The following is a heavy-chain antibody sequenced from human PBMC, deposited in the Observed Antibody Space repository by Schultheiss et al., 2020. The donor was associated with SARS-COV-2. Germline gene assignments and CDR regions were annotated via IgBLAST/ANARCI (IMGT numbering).Heavy chain of an antibody. Sequence: SETLSLTCTVSGGSISSYYWSWIRQPPGKGLEWIGYIYYSGTTNYNPSLKSRVTISVDTSKTQFSLKLTSVTAADTAVYYCARVDTIEGGGMDVWGQGTTVTVSS. D-gene: IGHD2-15*01. CDR3: ARVDTIEGGGMDV. V-gene: IGHV4-59*12. CDR2: IYYSGTT. CDR1: GGSISSYY. J-gene: IGHJ6*02.